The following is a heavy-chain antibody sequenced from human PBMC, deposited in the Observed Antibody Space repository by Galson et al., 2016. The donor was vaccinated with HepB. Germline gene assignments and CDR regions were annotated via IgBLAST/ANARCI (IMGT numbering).Heavy chain of an antibody. CDR1: GYSFTSFW. D-gene: IGHD5-12*01. J-gene: IGHJ4*02. CDR2: IDPRDSET. CDR3: GISGYTPFDH. V-gene: IGHV5-10-1*01. Sequence: QSGAEVTKPGESLRISCKGTGYSFTSFWITWARQMPGKGLECMGRIDPRDSETTYSLPFQGHVTISVDTSINTAYLQWSSLKASDTAMYYCGISGYTPFDHWGQGTLVTVSS.